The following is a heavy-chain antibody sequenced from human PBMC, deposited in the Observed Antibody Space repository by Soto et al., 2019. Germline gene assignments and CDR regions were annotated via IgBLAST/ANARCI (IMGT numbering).Heavy chain of an antibody. CDR1: GDSVSSNSVA. V-gene: IGHV6-1*01. CDR3: AQISMTEAPY. CDR2: TYYRSKWYN. D-gene: IGHD2-21*02. Sequence: QVQLQQSGPGLVKPSQTLSLTCAISGDSVSSNSVAWNWIRQSPSRGLEWLGRTYYRSKWYNDYAVSVKSRISINADTCKNQFSLQLTSVTPEDTAVYYCAQISMTEAPYWGQGTLVTVSS. J-gene: IGHJ4*02.